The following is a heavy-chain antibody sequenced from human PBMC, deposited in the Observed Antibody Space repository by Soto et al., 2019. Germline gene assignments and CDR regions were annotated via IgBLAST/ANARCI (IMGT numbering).Heavy chain of an antibody. D-gene: IGHD1-26*01. CDR1: GYTFTDYG. CDR3: ARGGCSVVGATVY. Sequence: QVQLVQSGAEVKMPGASVKVSCKASGYTFTDYGINWVRQATGQGLEWMGWMNPKRGDTVYAQKVQGRVSMTRATSISTAYMELNSLKSEDTAVYYCARGGCSVVGATVYWGQGTLVTVSS. V-gene: IGHV1-8*01. J-gene: IGHJ4*02. CDR2: MNPKRGDT.